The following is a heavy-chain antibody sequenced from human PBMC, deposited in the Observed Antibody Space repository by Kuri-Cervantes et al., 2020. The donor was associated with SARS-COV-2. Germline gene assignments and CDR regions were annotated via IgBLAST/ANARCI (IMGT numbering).Heavy chain of an antibody. D-gene: IGHD2-2*01. CDR3: ARQYGYCSSTSCPSAADMDV. Sequence: ASVKVSCKASGYTFTSYGISWVRQAPGQGLEWMGWISAYNGNTNYAQKLQGRVTMTTDTSTSTAYMELRSLRSEDTAVYYCARQYGYCSSTSCPSAADMDVWGQGTTVTVSS. J-gene: IGHJ6*02. CDR2: ISAYNGNT. V-gene: IGHV1-18*01. CDR1: GYTFTSYG.